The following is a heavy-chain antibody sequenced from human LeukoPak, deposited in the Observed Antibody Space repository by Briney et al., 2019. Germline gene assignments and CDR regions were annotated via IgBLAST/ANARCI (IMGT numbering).Heavy chain of an antibody. J-gene: IGHJ4*02. V-gene: IGHV3-48*04. CDR2: ISSSSDTI. D-gene: IGHD3-22*01. CDR3: ASRGDTSGYYYFDY. CDR1: GFTFSSYS. Sequence: GGSLRLSCAASGFTFSSYSMHWVRQAPGKGLEWVSYISSSSDTIYYADSVKGRFTISRDNAKNSLYLQMNSLRAEDTAVYYCASRGDTSGYYYFDYWGQGTLVTVSS.